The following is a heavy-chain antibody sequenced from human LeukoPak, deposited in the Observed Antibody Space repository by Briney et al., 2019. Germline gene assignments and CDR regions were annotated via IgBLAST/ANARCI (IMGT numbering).Heavy chain of an antibody. CDR1: GGSISSGGYS. D-gene: IGHD3-22*01. CDR3: ARHSSGYYLDALDI. V-gene: IGHV4-61*08. CDR2: IYYSGST. J-gene: IGHJ3*02. Sequence: SQTLSLTCAVSGGSISSGGYSWSWIRQPPGKGLEWIGYIYYSGSTNYNPSLKSRVTISVDTSKNQFSLKLSSVTAADTAVYYCARHSSGYYLDALDIWGQGTMVTVSS.